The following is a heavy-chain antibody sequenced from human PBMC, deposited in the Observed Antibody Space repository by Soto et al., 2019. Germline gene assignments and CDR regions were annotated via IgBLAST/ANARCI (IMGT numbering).Heavy chain of an antibody. Sequence: QVQLVQSGAAVKKPGASVKVSCKAYGYTFTRYGISWVRQAPGQGLEGLGWTSGDNGNTNYAQKLQDRVTMTSDTSTSSGYLERRRLRSDAMAVYYFPRDGYCGGRTCLGWYDPWCLVRLVAI. CDR1: GYTFTRYG. J-gene: IGHJ5*02. V-gene: IGHV1-18*03. D-gene: IGHD2-21*01. CDR2: TSGDNGNT. CDR3: PRDGYCGGRTCLGWYDP.